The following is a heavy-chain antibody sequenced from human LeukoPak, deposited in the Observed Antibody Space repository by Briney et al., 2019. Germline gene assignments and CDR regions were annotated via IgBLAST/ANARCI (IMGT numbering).Heavy chain of an antibody. J-gene: IGHJ5*02. CDR3: ARGGSLCSGSYCFLNWVDR. D-gene: IGHD2-15*01. CDR1: GYTFTGYY. Sequence: GASVKVSCKASGYTFTGYYIHWVRQAPGQGLEWMAWINPNSTSTTYAQSFQDRVTVTRDTSINTAYMELTSLKFDDTAIYYCARGGSLCSGSYCFLNWVDRWGQGTLVTVSS. CDR2: INPNSTST. V-gene: IGHV1-2*02.